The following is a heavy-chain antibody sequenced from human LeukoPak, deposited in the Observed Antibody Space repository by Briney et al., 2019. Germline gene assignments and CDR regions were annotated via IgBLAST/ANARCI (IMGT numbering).Heavy chain of an antibody. Sequence: PGRSLRLSCAASGFTFSNAWMSWVSQAPGKGLEWGGRIKSKTDGGTTDYAAPVKGRFTISRDDSKNTLYLQMNSLKTEDTAVYYCTSYGSGSYFPELYYYYGMDVWGQGTTVTVSS. V-gene: IGHV3-15*01. D-gene: IGHD3-10*01. CDR3: TSYGSGSYFPELYYYYGMDV. J-gene: IGHJ6*02. CDR2: IKSKTDGGTT. CDR1: GFTFSNAW.